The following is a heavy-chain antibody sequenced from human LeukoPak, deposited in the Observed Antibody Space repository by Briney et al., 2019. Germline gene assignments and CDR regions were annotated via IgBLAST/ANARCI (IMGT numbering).Heavy chain of an antibody. Sequence: GGSLRLSCTASGFSVGGNYTSWVRQAPGKGLEWVSIFYIDGRAFHAASVKGRFTMSRDISKNSVDLQMNSLRAEDTAVYFCARDRRRLRGQNGDGDAFDIWGQGTRVTVSS. J-gene: IGHJ3*02. CDR3: ARDRRRLRGQNGDGDAFDI. V-gene: IGHV3-53*01. D-gene: IGHD2-8*01. CDR1: GFSVGGNY. CDR2: FYIDGRA.